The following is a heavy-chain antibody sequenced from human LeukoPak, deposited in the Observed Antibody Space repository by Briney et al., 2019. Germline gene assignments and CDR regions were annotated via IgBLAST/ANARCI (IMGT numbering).Heavy chain of an antibody. Sequence: GTSVKVSCKASGFTFTRSAMQWVRQARGQRLEWIGWIVVGSGNTNYAQKFQERVTITRDMSTSTAYMELSSLRSGDTALYYCAKIDYGDFHFDYWGQGTLVTVSS. CDR1: GFTFTRSA. J-gene: IGHJ4*02. CDR2: IVVGSGNT. CDR3: AKIDYGDFHFDY. D-gene: IGHD4-17*01. V-gene: IGHV1-58*02.